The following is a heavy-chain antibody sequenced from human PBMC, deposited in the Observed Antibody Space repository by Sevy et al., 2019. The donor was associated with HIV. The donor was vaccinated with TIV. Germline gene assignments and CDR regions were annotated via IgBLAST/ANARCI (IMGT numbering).Heavy chain of an antibody. Sequence: GGSLRLSCAASGFTFTSYDMHWVRQATGKGLEWVSTISTAGDTYYPGSVKGRFTISRENAKNSLYLQMNSLRAGDTDVYYCARGGDTVAEPAVWGYMDVWGKGTTVTVSS. D-gene: IGHD2-2*01. J-gene: IGHJ6*03. CDR1: GFTFTSYD. CDR2: ISTAGDT. CDR3: ARGGDTVAEPAVWGYMDV. V-gene: IGHV3-13*01.